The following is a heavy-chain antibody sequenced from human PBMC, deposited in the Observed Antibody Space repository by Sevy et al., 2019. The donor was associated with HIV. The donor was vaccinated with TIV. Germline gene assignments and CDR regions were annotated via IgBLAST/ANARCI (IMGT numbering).Heavy chain of an antibody. J-gene: IGHJ6*02. Sequence: GGSLRLSCAASGFTFSTYDIHWVRQAPGKGLEWVAIISFDGNYRHYADSVRGRFSMFRDNSKNKMYLQMNGLSIEDTAVYYCAKNRPPRGRLFSRHAMDVWGRGTTVTVSS. CDR1: GFTFSTYD. V-gene: IGHV3-30*18. D-gene: IGHD3-16*01. CDR2: ISFDGNYR. CDR3: AKNRPPRGRLFSRHAMDV.